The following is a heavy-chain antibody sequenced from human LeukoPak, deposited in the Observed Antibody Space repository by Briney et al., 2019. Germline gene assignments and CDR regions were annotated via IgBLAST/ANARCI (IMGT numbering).Heavy chain of an antibody. J-gene: IGHJ4*02. CDR2: IIHSGST. CDR3: ARVRSIVVVTANTRFDY. V-gene: IGHV4-34*12. Sequence: SETLSLTCAVYDGSFSGYYWSWIRQPPGKGLEWIGEIIHSGSTNYNPSLKSQVTISVDTSKNQFSLKLSSVTAADTAVYYCARVRSIVVVTANTRFDYWGQGTLVTVSS. CDR1: DGSFSGYY. D-gene: IGHD2-2*01.